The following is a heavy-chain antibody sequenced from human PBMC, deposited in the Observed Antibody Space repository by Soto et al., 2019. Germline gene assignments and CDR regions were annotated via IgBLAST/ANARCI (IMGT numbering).Heavy chain of an antibody. V-gene: IGHV5-51*01. Sequence: PGEALKISRKGSGYNFASHWIGWVRQMPGKGLGWMGIILPADSYTTYSPSFQGQVTVSADQSISTVYLQWSSLKASDTAMYYCATLAGTGGYRDLYFDNWGQGTPVTVSS. CDR1: GYNFASHW. CDR3: ATLAGTGGYRDLYFDN. CDR2: ILPADSYT. D-gene: IGHD1-26*01. J-gene: IGHJ4*02.